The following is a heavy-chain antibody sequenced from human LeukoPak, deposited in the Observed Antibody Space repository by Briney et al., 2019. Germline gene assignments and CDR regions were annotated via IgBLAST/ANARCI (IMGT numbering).Heavy chain of an antibody. V-gene: IGHV6-1*01. CDR1: GDSVSTNSAS. J-gene: IGHJ4*02. Sequence: SQTLSLTCAISGDSVSTNSASWNWIRQSPSRGLECLGRTYYRSKCYNDYAVSVKSRITINPETSKNQSSLRQNSVTPEDTAVYYCAEVDTMIASRVFDSWGQGTLVTVSS. CDR3: AEVDTMIASRVFDS. CDR2: TYYRSKCYN. D-gene: IGHD3-22*01.